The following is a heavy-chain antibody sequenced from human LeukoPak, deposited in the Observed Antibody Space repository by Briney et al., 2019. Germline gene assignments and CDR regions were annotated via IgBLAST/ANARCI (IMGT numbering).Heavy chain of an antibody. D-gene: IGHD4-17*01. CDR3: ARGRLTTVTTWYYHGMDV. CDR2: MNPNSGNT. Sequence: ASVKVSCKASGYTFTSYDINWVRQATGQGPEWMGWMNPNSGNTGYGQRFQGRVTMTRDTSISTAYMELRSLRSEDTAVYYRARGRLTTVTTWYYHGMDVWGQGTTVTVSS. V-gene: IGHV1-8*01. J-gene: IGHJ6*02. CDR1: GYTFTSYD.